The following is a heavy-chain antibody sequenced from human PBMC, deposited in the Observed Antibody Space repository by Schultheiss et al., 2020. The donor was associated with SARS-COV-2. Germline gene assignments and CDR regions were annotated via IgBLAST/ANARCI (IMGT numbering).Heavy chain of an antibody. J-gene: IGHJ4*02. CDR1: GFAFSNSD. V-gene: IGHV3-30*01. D-gene: IGHD3-22*01. Sequence: GGSLRLSCAASGFAFSNSDMHWVRQAPGKGLEWVAVISYDGSNKYYEDSVKGRFTISRDNSKNTLYLQMNSLRAEDTAVYYCARPSYPMIVVVITLDYWGQGTLVTVSS. CDR3: ARPSYPMIVVVITLDY. CDR2: ISYDGSNK.